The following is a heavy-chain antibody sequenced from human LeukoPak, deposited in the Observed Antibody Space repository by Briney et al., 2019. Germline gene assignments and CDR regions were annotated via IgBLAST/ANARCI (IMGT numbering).Heavy chain of an antibody. Sequence: GGSPRLSCAASEFTFSNYAMSWVRQAPGKGLEWVSAISSSAGSTDYADSVRGRFTVSRDNSKNTLYLQMNSLRAEDTAVYYCAKFSSSGWSRSTNRWGQGTLVTVSS. V-gene: IGHV3-23*01. CDR3: AKFSSSGWSRSTNR. D-gene: IGHD6-19*01. CDR1: EFTFSNYA. J-gene: IGHJ4*02. CDR2: ISSSAGST.